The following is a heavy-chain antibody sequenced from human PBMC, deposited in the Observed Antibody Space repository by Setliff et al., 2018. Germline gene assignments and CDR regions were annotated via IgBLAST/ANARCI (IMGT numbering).Heavy chain of an antibody. V-gene: IGHV3-21*01. J-gene: IGHJ4*02. CDR2: ISSSSSYV. D-gene: IGHD2-15*01. CDR1: GFTFSSYS. CDR3: ARDVRGILSLHDFDS. Sequence: SCVASGFTFSSYSMSWVRQAPGKGLEWVSSISSSSSYVYEADSVRGRFIISRDNTKTSLYLQMNSLTADDTAVYYCARDVRGILSLHDFDSWGQGIMVTVSS.